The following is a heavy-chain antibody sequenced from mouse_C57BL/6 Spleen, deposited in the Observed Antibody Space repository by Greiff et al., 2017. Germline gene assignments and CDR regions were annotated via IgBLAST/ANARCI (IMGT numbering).Heavy chain of an antibody. CDR3: ERDCGRSTGYFDV. CDR2: INPNNGGT. V-gene: IGHV1-18*01. Sequence: VQLQQSGPELVKPGASVKIPCKASGYTFTDYNMDWVKQSHGKSLEWIGDINPNNGGTIYNQKFKGKATLTVNKSSSTAYMELRSLTSEYTAVYYYERDCGRSTGYFDVWGTGTTVTVSS. CDR1: GYTFTDYN. J-gene: IGHJ1*03. D-gene: IGHD1-1*01.